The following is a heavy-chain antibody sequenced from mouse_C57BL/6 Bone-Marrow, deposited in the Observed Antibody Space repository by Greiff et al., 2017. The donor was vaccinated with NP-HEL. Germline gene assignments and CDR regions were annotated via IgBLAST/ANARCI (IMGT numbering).Heavy chain of an antibody. CDR3: ARGFFAY. CDR1: GFTFTDYY. J-gene: IGHJ3*01. CDR2: IRNKANGYTT. Sequence: EVKLVESGGGLVQPGGSLSLSCAASGFTFTDYYMSWVRQPPGKALEWLGFIRNKANGYTTEYSASVKGRFTISRDNSQSILYLQLNALRAGDSATYYCARGFFAYWGQGTLVTVSA. V-gene: IGHV7-3*01.